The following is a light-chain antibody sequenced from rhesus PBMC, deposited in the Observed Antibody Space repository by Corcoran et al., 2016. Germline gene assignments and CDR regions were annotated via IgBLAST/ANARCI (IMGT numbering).Light chain of an antibody. J-gene: IGKJ2*01. V-gene: IGKV3S9*01. CDR2: GAS. CDR3: QQYSTWPHS. Sequence: EIVMTQSPATLSLSPGERATLSCRASQSVSSYVAWYQQKLEQAPRLLIYGASSRATVIPDRFSGKWSGTDFPITISSLEPEDFAVYCCQQYSTWPHSFGQGTKVELK. CDR1: QSVSSY.